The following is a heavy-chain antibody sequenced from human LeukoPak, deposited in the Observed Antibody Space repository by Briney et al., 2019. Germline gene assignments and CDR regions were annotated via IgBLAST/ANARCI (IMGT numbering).Heavy chain of an antibody. D-gene: IGHD3-22*01. V-gene: IGHV1-69*05. Sequence: ASVKVSCKASGGTFSSYAISWVRQAPGQGLEWMGGIIPIFGTANYAQKFQGRVTITTDESTSTAYMELSSLRSEDTAVYYCAILLAGVSNGYDNAFDIWGQGTMVTVSS. J-gene: IGHJ3*02. CDR1: GGTFSSYA. CDR3: AILLAGVSNGYDNAFDI. CDR2: IIPIFGTA.